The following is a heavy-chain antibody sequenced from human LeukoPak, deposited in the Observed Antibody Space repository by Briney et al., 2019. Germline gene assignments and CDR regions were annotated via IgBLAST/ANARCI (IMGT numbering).Heavy chain of an antibody. J-gene: IGHJ4*02. CDR2: INPDDSDT. CDR3: ARQWLFDY. CDR1: GYTFTTYW. D-gene: IGHD6-19*01. V-gene: IGHV5-51*01. Sequence: PGESLKISCKGSGYTFTTYWIGWVRQMPGKGLEWMGIINPDDSDTRYSPSFQGQVTISADKSINTAYLQWSSLKASDTAMYYCARQWLFDYWGQGTLVTVSS.